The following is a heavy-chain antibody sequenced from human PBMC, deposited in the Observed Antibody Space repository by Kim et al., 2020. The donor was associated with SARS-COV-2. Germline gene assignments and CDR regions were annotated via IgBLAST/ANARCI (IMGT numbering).Heavy chain of an antibody. CDR2: T. D-gene: IGHD6-19*01. CDR3: SGSTGWYRLDY. J-gene: IGHJ4*02. V-gene: IGHV4-4*02. Sequence: TTYSPSLKSRVTISVDKSKNHFSLSLNSVTAADTAVYYCSGSTGWYRLDYWGQGTLVTVSS.